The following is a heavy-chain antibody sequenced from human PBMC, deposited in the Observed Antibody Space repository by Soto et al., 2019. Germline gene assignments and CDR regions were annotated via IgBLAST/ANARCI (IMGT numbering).Heavy chain of an antibody. CDR2: ISGSGGST. V-gene: IGHV3-23*01. D-gene: IGHD6-13*01. CDR1: GFTFSSYA. CDR3: AKDRGGSSSAYGMDV. J-gene: IGHJ6*02. Sequence: GGSLRLSCAASGFTFSSYAMSWVRQAPGKGLEWVSAISGSGGSTYYADSVKGRFTISRDNSKNTLYLQMNSLRAEDTAVYYCAKDRGGSSSAYGMDVWGQGTTVTVSS.